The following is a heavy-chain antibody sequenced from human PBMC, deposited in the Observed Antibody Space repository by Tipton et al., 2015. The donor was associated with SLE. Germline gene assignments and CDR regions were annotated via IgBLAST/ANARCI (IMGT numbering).Heavy chain of an antibody. CDR3: PIYYHDSTGLHWFDP. Sequence: TLSITCNVSGGSISSGGYYWSWIRQHPGKGLEWIGYTYYSGSPYYNPSLKSRVTISLDMSKNQFSLRLSSVTAADTAVYYCPIYYHDSTGLHWFDPWGQGTLFTVSS. D-gene: IGHD3-22*01. CDR2: TYYSGSP. J-gene: IGHJ5*02. CDR1: GGSISSGGYY. V-gene: IGHV4-31*03.